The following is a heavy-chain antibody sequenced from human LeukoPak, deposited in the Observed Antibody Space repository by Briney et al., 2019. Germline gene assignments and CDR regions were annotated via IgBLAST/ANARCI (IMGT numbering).Heavy chain of an antibody. CDR3: ARGMGRGLDYDY. CDR1: GFTFSSYW. CDR2: INSDGSST. V-gene: IGHV3-74*01. D-gene: IGHD6-13*01. J-gene: IGHJ4*02. Sequence: GGSLRLSCAASGFTFSSYWMNWVRQAPGKGLVWVSRINSDGSSTSYADSVKGRFTISRDNAKNTLYLQMNSLRAEGTAVYYCARGMGRGLDYDYWGQGALVSVSS.